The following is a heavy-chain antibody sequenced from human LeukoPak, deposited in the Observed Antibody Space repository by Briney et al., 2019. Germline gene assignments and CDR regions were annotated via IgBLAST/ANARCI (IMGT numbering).Heavy chain of an antibody. Sequence: PSETLSLTCTVSGGSISSYYWSWIRQPPGKGLEWIGYIYTSGSTNYNPSLKSRVTISVDTSKNQCSLKLSSVTAADTAVYYCARDGGCSGGSCYFDYWGQGTLVTVSS. CDR2: IYTSGST. CDR1: GGSISSYY. D-gene: IGHD2-15*01. J-gene: IGHJ4*02. CDR3: ARDGGCSGGSCYFDY. V-gene: IGHV4-59*01.